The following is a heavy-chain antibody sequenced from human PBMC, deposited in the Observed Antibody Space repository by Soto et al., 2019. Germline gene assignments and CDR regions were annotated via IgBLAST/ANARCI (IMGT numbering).Heavy chain of an antibody. D-gene: IGHD2-2*01. CDR1: GFTFSNYN. CDR3: ARDGTNQSRHYCSTTSCYAGTFDS. V-gene: IGHV3-48*02. Sequence: HPGGSMRLSCAASGFTFSNYNMNWVRQEPGKGMEWVSYIGGSSTTIYYADSVKGRFTISRDNANNLLYLQMDSLRDDDTAVYYCARDGTNQSRHYCSTTSCYAGTFDSWGQGTLVTVSS. CDR2: IGGSSTTI. J-gene: IGHJ4*02.